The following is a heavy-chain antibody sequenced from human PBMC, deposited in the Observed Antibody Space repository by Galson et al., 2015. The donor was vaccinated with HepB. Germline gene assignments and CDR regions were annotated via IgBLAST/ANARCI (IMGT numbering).Heavy chain of an antibody. V-gene: IGHV3-11*01. Sequence: SLRLSCAASGYTFSDYYMGWDRQAPGKGLEWHPHISSNGRITYYADSVRGRFTISRDNAKKSVYLQMISLRAEDTAVYYCARRNFFDYCGQGSLVTVSS. CDR3: ARRNFFDY. D-gene: IGHD1-7*01. J-gene: IGHJ4*02. CDR2: ISSNGRIT. CDR1: GYTFSDYY.